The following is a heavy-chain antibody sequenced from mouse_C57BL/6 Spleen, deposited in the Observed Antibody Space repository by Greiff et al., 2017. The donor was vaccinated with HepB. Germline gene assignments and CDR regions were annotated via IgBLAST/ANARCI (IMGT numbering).Heavy chain of an antibody. V-gene: IGHV1-52*01. D-gene: IGHD4-1*01. CDR1: GYTFTSYW. CDR3: AKTGAMDY. CDR2: IDPSDSET. J-gene: IGHJ4*01. Sequence: QVQLQQPGAELVRPGSSVKLSCKASGYTFTSYWMHWVKQRPIQGLEWIGNIDPSDSETHYYQKFKDKATLTVDKSSSTAYMQLSSLTAEDSAVYYCAKTGAMDYWGQGTSVTVSS.